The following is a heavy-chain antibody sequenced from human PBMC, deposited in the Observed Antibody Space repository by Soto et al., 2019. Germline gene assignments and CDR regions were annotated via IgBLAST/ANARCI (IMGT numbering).Heavy chain of an antibody. CDR2: IKQDGSEK. Sequence: EVQLVESGGGLVQPGGSLRLSCAASGFTFSNYWMSWVRQAPGEGLEWVADIKQDGSEKYYVDSVKGRFTISRDNAKSSLYQKMNGRGAEDTAVYYGARDARGGGDLNYWGRGPLVPPPS. CDR3: ARDARGGGDLNY. J-gene: IGHJ4*02. D-gene: IGHD3-16*01. CDR1: GFTFSNYW. V-gene: IGHV3-7*01.